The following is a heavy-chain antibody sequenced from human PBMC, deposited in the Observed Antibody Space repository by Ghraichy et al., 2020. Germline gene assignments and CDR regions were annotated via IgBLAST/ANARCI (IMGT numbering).Heavy chain of an antibody. CDR2: IYYSGST. D-gene: IGHD5-12*01. V-gene: IGHV4-39*01. CDR3: ASTEWLRFMEVRSDP. J-gene: IGHJ5*02. CDR1: GGSISSSSYY. Sequence: SETLSLTCTVSGGSISSSSYYWGWIRQPPGKGLEWIGSIYYSGSTYYNPSLKSRVTISVDTSKNQFSLKLSSVTAADTAVYYCASTEWLRFMEVRSDPWGQGTLVTVSS.